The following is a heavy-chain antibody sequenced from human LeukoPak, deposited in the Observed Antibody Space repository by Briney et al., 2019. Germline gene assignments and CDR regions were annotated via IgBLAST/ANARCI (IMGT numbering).Heavy chain of an antibody. J-gene: IGHJ3*02. Sequence: GRSLRLSCAASGFTFSSYGMHWVRQAPGKGLEWVAVISYDGSNKYYADSVKGRFTFSRDNSKNTLYLQMNSLRAEDTAVYYCAKYYDSSGYPDAFDIWGQGTMVTVSS. CDR2: ISYDGSNK. CDR3: AKYYDSSGYPDAFDI. V-gene: IGHV3-30*18. D-gene: IGHD3-22*01. CDR1: GFTFSSYG.